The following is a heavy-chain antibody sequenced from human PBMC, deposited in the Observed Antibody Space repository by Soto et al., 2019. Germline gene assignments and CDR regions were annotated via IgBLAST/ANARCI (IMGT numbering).Heavy chain of an antibody. CDR1: GGSISSYY. Sequence: SETLSLTCTVSGGSISSYYWSWIRQPAGKGLEWIGRFSTTGSTDYNPSLKSRVTVSVDTSKNQFSLKLNSVTAADTAIYFCARGAYGSGSSPNWFDPWGQGTVVTVSS. V-gene: IGHV4-4*07. D-gene: IGHD3-10*01. CDR3: ARGAYGSGSSPNWFDP. CDR2: FSTTGST. J-gene: IGHJ5*02.